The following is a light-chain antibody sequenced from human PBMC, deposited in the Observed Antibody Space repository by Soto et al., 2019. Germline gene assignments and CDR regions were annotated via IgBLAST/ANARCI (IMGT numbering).Light chain of an antibody. Sequence: QSVLTQPPSVSAAPGQKVTISCSGSSSNVGSNFVSWYQLLPGTAPKLLIYENNKRPSGIPDRFSASKSGTSATLGITGLQTGDEADYYCGAWDNSLSADWVFGGGTKVTVL. CDR3: GAWDNSLSADWV. CDR2: ENN. V-gene: IGLV1-51*02. J-gene: IGLJ3*02. CDR1: SSNVGSNF.